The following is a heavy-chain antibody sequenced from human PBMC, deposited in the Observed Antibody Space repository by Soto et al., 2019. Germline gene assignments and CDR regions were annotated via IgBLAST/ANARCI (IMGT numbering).Heavy chain of an antibody. D-gene: IGHD3-22*01. CDR1: GFTFSSYA. CDR3: ASSYDSSGYYHYYFDY. CDR2: ISYDGSNK. V-gene: IGHV3-30-3*01. Sequence: GGSLRLSCAASGFTFSSYAMHWVRQAPGKGLEWVAVISYDGSNKYYADSVKGRFTISRDNSKNTLYLQMNSLRAEDTAVYYCASSYDSSGYYHYYFDYWGQGTLVTVSS. J-gene: IGHJ4*02.